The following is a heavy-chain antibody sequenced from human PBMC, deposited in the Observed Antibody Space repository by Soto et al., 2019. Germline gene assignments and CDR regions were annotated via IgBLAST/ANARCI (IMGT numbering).Heavy chain of an antibody. CDR1: GDSVSSNSAA. V-gene: IGHV6-1*01. J-gene: IGHJ4*02. CDR2: TYYRSKWYN. Sequence: PSQTLSLTCAISGDSVSSNSAAWNWIRQSPSRGLEWLGRTYYRSKWYNDYAVSVKSRITINPDTSKNQFSLQLNSVTPEDTAVYYCARDRDFFWGSYRYTLSLDYWGQGTLVTVSS. D-gene: IGHD3-16*02. CDR3: ARDRDFFWGSYRYTLSLDY.